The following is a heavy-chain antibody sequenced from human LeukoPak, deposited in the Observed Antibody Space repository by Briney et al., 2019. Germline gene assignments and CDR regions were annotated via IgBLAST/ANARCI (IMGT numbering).Heavy chain of an antibody. J-gene: IGHJ3*02. CDR3: ARELEIVVVPAAQPNIAFDI. CDR1: GLTFSSYA. D-gene: IGHD2-2*03. V-gene: IGHV3-30-3*01. Sequence: GRSLRLSCAASGLTFSSYAMHWVRQAPGKGLEWVAVISYDGSNKYYADSVKGRFTISRDNSKNTLYLQMNSLRAEDTAVYYCARELEIVVVPAAQPNIAFDIWGQGTMVTVSS. CDR2: ISYDGSNK.